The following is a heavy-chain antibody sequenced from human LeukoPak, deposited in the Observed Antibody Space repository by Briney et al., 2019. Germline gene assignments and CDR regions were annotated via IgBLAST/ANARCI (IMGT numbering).Heavy chain of an antibody. CDR3: ARRTYWSSTSCSVKRQYYFGY. V-gene: IGHV5-51*03. CDR1: ASSFTSYW. D-gene: IGHD2-2*01. Sequence: GASLKISSKGSASSFTSYWIGWVRPMPGKGLEWMGIIYPGDSDTRYSPSFQGQVTISAAKSISTAYLQWSSLKASDTSMYYCARRTYWSSTSCSVKRQYYFGYWGQGTLVTVSS. J-gene: IGHJ4*02. CDR2: IYPGDSDT.